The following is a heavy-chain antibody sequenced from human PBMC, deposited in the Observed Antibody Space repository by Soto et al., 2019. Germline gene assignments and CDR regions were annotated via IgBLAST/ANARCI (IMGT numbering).Heavy chain of an antibody. D-gene: IGHD3-3*01. CDR3: ARGGITIFGVVITYYYYGMDV. V-gene: IGHV4-34*01. J-gene: IGHJ6*04. CDR1: GGSFSGYC. CDR2: INHSGIT. Sequence: NPSETLSLTCAVYGGSFSGYCWSWIRQPPGKGLEWIGEINHSGITSYNPSLKSRVTISVDTSKNQFSLKLSSVTAADTAVYYCARGGITIFGVVITYYYYGMDVWGKGTTV.